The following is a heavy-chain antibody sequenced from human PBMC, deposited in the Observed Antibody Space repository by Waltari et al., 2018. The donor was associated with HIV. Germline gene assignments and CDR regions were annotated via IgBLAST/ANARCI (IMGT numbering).Heavy chain of an antibody. Sequence: EVQLVESGGGLVQPGGSLRLSCAASGFPFSGYWMGWVRQAPGKGLEWVANIKRDGSEKNYVDSVKGRFTISRDNAKSSLFLQMNSLRAEDTAVYYCFYSISSSGNWGQGTLVTVSS. D-gene: IGHD6-6*01. V-gene: IGHV3-7*03. CDR1: GFPFSGYW. J-gene: IGHJ4*02. CDR3: FYSISSSGN. CDR2: IKRDGSEK.